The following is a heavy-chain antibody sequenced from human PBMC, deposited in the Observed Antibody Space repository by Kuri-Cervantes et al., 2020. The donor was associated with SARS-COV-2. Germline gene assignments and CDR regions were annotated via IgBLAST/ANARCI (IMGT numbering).Heavy chain of an antibody. CDR1: GASISSYS. Sequence: GSLCLSCTVSGASISSYSRSWIRQPPGKGLEWIGYIYYSGSTNYNSSLKSRVTISVDTSKKQVSLKLSSVTAADTAVYYWARDGARGYSGALYYFDYWGQGTLVTVSS. J-gene: IGHJ4*02. D-gene: IGHD1-26*01. V-gene: IGHV4-59*01. CDR3: ARDGARGYSGALYYFDY. CDR2: IYYSGST.